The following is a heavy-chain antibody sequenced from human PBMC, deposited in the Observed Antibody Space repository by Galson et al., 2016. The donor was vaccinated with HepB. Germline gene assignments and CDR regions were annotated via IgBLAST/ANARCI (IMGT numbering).Heavy chain of an antibody. J-gene: IGHJ4*02. CDR2: IIPIFGTP. CDR3: ATLYYDVVTGYQYFFDH. D-gene: IGHD3-9*01. V-gene: IGHV1-69*13. CDR1: GDSFNRYS. Sequence: SVKVSCKASGDSFNRYSISWVRQAPGHGLEWMGGIIPIFGTPDYAQKLQGRVIITADVSTSTSYMELSSLRFEDTAVYYCATLYYDVVTGYQYFFDHWGQGTLGTVTS.